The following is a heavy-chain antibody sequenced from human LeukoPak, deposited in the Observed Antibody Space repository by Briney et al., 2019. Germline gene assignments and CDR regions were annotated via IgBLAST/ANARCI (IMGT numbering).Heavy chain of an antibody. Sequence: GGSLRLSCAASGFSFSGSAMHWVRQASGKGLEWVGRIRSKANNYATAYGASVEGRFTISRDDSKNTAYLQMSSLKTEDTAVYYCARASGFAGELDYWGQGTLVTVSS. J-gene: IGHJ4*02. V-gene: IGHV3-73*01. D-gene: IGHD3-10*01. CDR1: GFSFSGSA. CDR3: ARASGFAGELDY. CDR2: IRSKANNYAT.